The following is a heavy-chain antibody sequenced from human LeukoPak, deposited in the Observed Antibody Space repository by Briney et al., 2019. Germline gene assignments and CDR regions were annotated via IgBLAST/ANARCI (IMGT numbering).Heavy chain of an antibody. J-gene: IGHJ4*02. Sequence: SQTLSLTCTVSGGSISSGGYYWSWIRPHPGKGLEWNGYIYYSGSTYYNPSLKSRVTISVDTSKNQFSLKLSSVTAADTAVYYCARVTVQLGYCSGGSCLFDYWGQGTLVTVSS. CDR3: ARVTVQLGYCSGGSCLFDY. CDR1: GGSISSGGYY. V-gene: IGHV4-31*03. D-gene: IGHD2-15*01. CDR2: IYYSGST.